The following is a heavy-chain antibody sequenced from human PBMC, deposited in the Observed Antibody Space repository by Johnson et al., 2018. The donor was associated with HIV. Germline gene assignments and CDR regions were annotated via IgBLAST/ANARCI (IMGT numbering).Heavy chain of an antibody. CDR3: ARERIGYSSSGDAFDI. D-gene: IGHD6-13*01. V-gene: IGHV3-30*02. Sequence: QVQLVESGGGVVQPGGSLRLSCAASGFTFSSYGMHWVRQAPGKGLEWVAFIRYDGSSKYYADSVKGRFTISRDNSKNTLYLQMNSLRAEDTAVYYCARERIGYSSSGDAFDIWGQGTMVTVSS. J-gene: IGHJ3*02. CDR2: IRYDGSSK. CDR1: GFTFSSYG.